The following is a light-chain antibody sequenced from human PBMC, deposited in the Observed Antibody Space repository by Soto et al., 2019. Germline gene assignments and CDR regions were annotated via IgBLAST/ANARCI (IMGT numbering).Light chain of an antibody. CDR1: QRVLYSSNNKKY. V-gene: IGKV4-1*01. CDR2: WAS. Sequence: DIVMTQSPDSLVVSLGERATINCKSSQRVLYSSNNKKYLAWYQQKPGQPPKLLIYWASTRESGVPDRFSVSGSGTDFTLTIRSLQAEDVAVYFCQQYYSTPQAFGQGTKVAIK. J-gene: IGKJ1*01. CDR3: QQYYSTPQA.